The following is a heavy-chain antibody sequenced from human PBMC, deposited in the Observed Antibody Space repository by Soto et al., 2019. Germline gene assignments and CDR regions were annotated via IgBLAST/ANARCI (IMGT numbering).Heavy chain of an antibody. J-gene: IGHJ1*01. V-gene: IGHV1-46*01. CDR3: AIGYDEYFQH. CDR2: INPSGGST. D-gene: IGHD2-15*01. Sequence: QVQLVQSGAEVKKPGASVKVSCKASGYTFTSYYMHWVRQAPGQGLEWMGIINPSGGSTSYAQKFQGRVSMTRDTSTSTVYMELRSLGSEDTAVYYCAIGYDEYFQHWGQGILVTVSS. CDR1: GYTFTSYY.